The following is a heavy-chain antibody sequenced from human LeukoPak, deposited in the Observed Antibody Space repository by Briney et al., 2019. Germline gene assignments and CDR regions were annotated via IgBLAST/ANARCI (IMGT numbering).Heavy chain of an antibody. D-gene: IGHD3-3*01. J-gene: IGHJ5*02. CDR3: ARGVTYYDFWSANYNWFDP. CDR2: IYYSGST. V-gene: IGHV4-59*01. CDR1: GGSISSYY. Sequence: PSETLSLTCTVSGGSISSYYWSWIRQPPGKGLEWIGYIYYSGSTNYNPSLKSRVTISVDTSKNQFSLKLSSVTAADTAVYYCARGVTYYDFWSANYNWFDPWGQGTLVTVSS.